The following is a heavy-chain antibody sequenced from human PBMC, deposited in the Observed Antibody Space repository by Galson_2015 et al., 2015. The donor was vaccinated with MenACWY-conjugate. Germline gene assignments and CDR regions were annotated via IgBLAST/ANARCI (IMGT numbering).Heavy chain of an antibody. D-gene: IGHD7-27*01. J-gene: IGHJ4*02. CDR2: ISYDGSNK. CDR1: GFTFSSYA. Sequence: SLRLSCAASGFTFSSYAMHWVRQAPGKGLEWVAVISYDGSNKYYADSVKGRFTISRDNSKNTLYLQMNSLRAEDTAVYYCAKVDSGYFDYWGQGTLVTVSS. CDR3: AKVDSGYFDY. V-gene: IGHV3-30*04.